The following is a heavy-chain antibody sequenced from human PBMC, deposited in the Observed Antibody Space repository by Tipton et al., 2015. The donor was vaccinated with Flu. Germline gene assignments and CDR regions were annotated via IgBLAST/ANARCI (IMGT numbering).Heavy chain of an antibody. J-gene: IGHJ5*01. V-gene: IGHV4-38-2*01. CDR2: IHTSAGT. Sequence: TLSLTCSVSGDSLGSSYYWAWIRQPPGRGLERIGNIHTSAGTYYNLSLKSRVTISVDRSKNQFSLRLASVTAADTAVYFCAKRDFSNYVSEPKNWFDSWGQGTLVTVSS. D-gene: IGHD4-11*01. CDR1: GDSLGSSYY. CDR3: AKRDFSNYVSEPKNWFDS.